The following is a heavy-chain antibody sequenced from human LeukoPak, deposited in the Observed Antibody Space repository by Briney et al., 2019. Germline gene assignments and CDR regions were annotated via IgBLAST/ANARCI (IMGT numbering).Heavy chain of an antibody. V-gene: IGHV4-59*01. CDR3: ARSPSRVDLDFDL. Sequence: SETLSLTRTVSGGSLSSDYWSWIRQPPGKGLEWIGYIHYTGSTSYNPSLKSRVTISEDTSKNQFSLKLTTVTAADTAVYYCARSPSRVDLDFDLWGRGTLVTVSS. D-gene: IGHD2-2*01. CDR1: GGSLSSDY. J-gene: IGHJ2*01. CDR2: IHYTGST.